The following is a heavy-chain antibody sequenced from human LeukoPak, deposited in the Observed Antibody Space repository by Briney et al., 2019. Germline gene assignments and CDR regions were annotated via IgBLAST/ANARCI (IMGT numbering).Heavy chain of an antibody. V-gene: IGHV3-23*01. Sequence: GGSLRLSCAVSGVGFSSDAMSWGRQSPARGVEWVSAMSGSGGTTSYADSVKGRFTIFRDNSKKTLYLQMNSLRAEDTAVYFCAKDIVPYGATSAFDFWGQGTMVTVSS. D-gene: IGHD4/OR15-4a*01. J-gene: IGHJ3*01. CDR1: GVGFSSDA. CDR3: AKDIVPYGATSAFDF. CDR2: MSGSGGTT.